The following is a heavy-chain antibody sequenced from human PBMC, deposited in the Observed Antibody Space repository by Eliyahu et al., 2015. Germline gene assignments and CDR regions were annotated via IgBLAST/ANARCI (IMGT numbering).Heavy chain of an antibody. Sequence: QVQLQQSGPTLVKPSETLSLXCTVSGGSLTNYHLSWIRQSPGQGLEWIAYLYYTGGAKYNPSFQSRVTLSGDTSRNHFSLKMTSVTTADTAMYFCARQPVGAYFFDSWGQGTLVTVSS. D-gene: IGHD1-26*01. V-gene: IGHV4-59*01. J-gene: IGHJ4*02. CDR1: GGSLTNYH. CDR3: ARQPVGAYFFDS. CDR2: LYYTGGA.